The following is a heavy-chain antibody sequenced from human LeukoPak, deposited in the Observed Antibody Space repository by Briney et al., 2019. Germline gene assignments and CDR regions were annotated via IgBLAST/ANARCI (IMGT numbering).Heavy chain of an antibody. Sequence: GGSLRLSCAASGLTFSDYYMHWIRQAPGKGLEWVSYISAGSNYIDYIGSVKGRFTISRDNAKSSVYLQMKSIRDEDKAVYYCAAAGAAGDQPHFWGQGSLVTVSS. CDR3: AAAGAAGDQPHF. V-gene: IGHV3-11*03. D-gene: IGHD6-13*01. CDR1: GLTFSDYY. J-gene: IGHJ4*02. CDR2: ISAGSNYI.